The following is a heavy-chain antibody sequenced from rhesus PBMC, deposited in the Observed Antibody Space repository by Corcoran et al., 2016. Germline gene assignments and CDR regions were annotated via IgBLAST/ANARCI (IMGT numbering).Heavy chain of an antibody. V-gene: IGHV4-160*01. CDR3: ARDVGSWSPYFDY. CDR1: GGSISSNY. J-gene: IGHJ4*01. Sequence: QVQLQQWGEGLVKPSETLSLTCAVYGGSISSNYWSWIRQPPGKGLEWIGRIRSGGSTNYNPSLKSRVTISIDTSKNQFSLKLRSVTAADTAVYYCARDVGSWSPYFDYWGQGVLVTVSS. CDR2: IRSGGST. D-gene: IGHD6-13*01.